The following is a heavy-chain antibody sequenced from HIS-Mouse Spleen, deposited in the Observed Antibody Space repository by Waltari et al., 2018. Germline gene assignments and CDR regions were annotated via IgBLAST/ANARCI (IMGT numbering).Heavy chain of an antibody. CDR1: GGSIRISRSY. CDR2: IYYSGST. CDR3: AREIPYSSSWYDWYFDL. V-gene: IGHV4-39*07. Sequence: QLQLQESGPGLVKPSETLSLTCTVPGGSIRISRSYWGWIRQPPGKGLEWIGSIYYSGSTYYNPSLKSRVTISVDTSKNQFSLKLSSVTAADTAVYYCAREIPYSSSWYDWYFDLWGRGTLVTVSS. D-gene: IGHD6-13*01. J-gene: IGHJ2*01.